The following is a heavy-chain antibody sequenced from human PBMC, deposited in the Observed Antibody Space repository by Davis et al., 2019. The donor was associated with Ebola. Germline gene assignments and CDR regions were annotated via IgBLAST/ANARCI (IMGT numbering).Heavy chain of an antibody. Sequence: PGGSLRLSCAASGFTSNTYWMSWVRQAPGKGLEWVANIKPDGSVKYYVDSVRGRFTISRDNDQNTLYLQMNILKAEDTAMYYCARQSNWAFDYWGQGTLVTVSS. V-gene: IGHV3-7*03. CDR3: ARQSNWAFDY. CDR1: GFTSNTYW. CDR2: IKPDGSVK. D-gene: IGHD2-8*01. J-gene: IGHJ4*02.